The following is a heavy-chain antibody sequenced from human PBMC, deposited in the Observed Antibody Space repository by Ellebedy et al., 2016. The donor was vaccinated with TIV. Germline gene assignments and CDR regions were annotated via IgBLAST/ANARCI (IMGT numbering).Heavy chain of an antibody. Sequence: GESLKISCAATGYIFNFFAMTWVRQAPGKALEWVSAVSGSGDTTYYADSVKGRFTISRDNSKTTLYLQMDSLRVEDTAVYYCATRLGEGIQLWGGFDYWGQGTVVTVSS. J-gene: IGHJ4*02. CDR3: ATRLGEGIQLWGGFDY. D-gene: IGHD5-18*01. CDR2: VSGSGDTT. V-gene: IGHV3-23*01. CDR1: GYIFNFFA.